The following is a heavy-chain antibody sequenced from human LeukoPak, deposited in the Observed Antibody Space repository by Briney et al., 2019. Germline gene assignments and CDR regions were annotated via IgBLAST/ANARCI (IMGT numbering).Heavy chain of an antibody. V-gene: IGHV4-39*01. J-gene: IGHJ4*02. CDR1: GDSISSSSYY. Sequence: SETLSLTCTVSGDSISSSSYYWGWIRQPPGKGLEWIGSIYRTGSTYYSPSLRSPVTISLDPSKNQFSLKLSCVTAADVAVYYCARHGNPYFDLLTGYFDYWGQGSLVTVSS. CDR3: ARHGNPYFDLLTGYFDY. CDR2: IYRTGST. D-gene: IGHD3-9*01.